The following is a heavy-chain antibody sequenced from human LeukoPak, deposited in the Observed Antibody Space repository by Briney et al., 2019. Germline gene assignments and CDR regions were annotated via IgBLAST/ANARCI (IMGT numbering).Heavy chain of an antibody. V-gene: IGHV1-46*01. D-gene: IGHD3-10*01. J-gene: IGHJ5*02. CDR1: GYTFTSCY. Sequence: ASVKVSCKASGYTFTSCYMHWVRQAPGQGLEWMGIINPSGGSTSYAQKFQGRVTMTRDTSTSTVYMELSSLRSEDTAVYYCARGPMVRGVYMNWFDPWGQGTLVTVSS. CDR2: INPSGGST. CDR3: ARGPMVRGVYMNWFDP.